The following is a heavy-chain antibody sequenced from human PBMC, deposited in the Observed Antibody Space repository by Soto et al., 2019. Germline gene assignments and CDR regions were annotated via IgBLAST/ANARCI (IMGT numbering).Heavy chain of an antibody. V-gene: IGHV3-30-3*01. CDR1: GFTFSSDA. J-gene: IGHJ6*02. Sequence: QVQLVESGGGVVQPGRSLRVSCAASGFTFSSDAMHGVLQAPGKALECVAVISYDGSNTYYADSVKGRFTISRDNFKNTLDLQMNSLGAEDTAVYYCARDCLRIAARTKDYYDYGMDVWGHGTTVTV. D-gene: IGHD6-6*01. CDR2: ISYDGSNT. CDR3: ARDCLRIAARTKDYYDYGMDV.